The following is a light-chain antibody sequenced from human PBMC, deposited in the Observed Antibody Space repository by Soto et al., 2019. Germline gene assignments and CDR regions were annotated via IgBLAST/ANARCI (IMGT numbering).Light chain of an antibody. J-gene: IGKJ5*01. V-gene: IGKV1-5*01. CDR1: QSITIW. CDR2: DAS. CDR3: QQFHGFPIT. Sequence: DIQMTQSPSTLSASAGDRVTITCRASQSITIWLAWYQQKPGKAPKLLIYDASTLESGVTSRFSGSGSGTEFTLTISSLQPDDFATYYCQQFHGFPITFGQGTRLEIK.